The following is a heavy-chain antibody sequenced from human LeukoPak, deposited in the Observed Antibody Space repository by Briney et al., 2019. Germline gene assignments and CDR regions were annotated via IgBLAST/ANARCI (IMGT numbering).Heavy chain of an antibody. CDR3: AKGSGSYLSPLYYFDY. CDR1: GFTFNNYG. Sequence: GRSLRLSCAASGFTFNNYGMHWVRQAPGKGLEWVAVISYDGSNKYYADSVKGRFTISRDNSKNTLYLQMNSLRAEDTAVYYCAKGSGSYLSPLYYFDYWGQGTLVTVSS. D-gene: IGHD1-26*01. J-gene: IGHJ4*02. V-gene: IGHV3-30*18. CDR2: ISYDGSNK.